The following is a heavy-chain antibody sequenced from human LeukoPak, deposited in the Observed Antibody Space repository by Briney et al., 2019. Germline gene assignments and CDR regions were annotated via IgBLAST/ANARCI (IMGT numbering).Heavy chain of an antibody. J-gene: IGHJ5*02. Sequence: PRGSLRLSCAASGFTFSDYYMSWIRQAPGKGLEWVSYISSSSSYTNYADSVKGRFTISRDNAKNSLYLQMNSLRAEDTAVYYCARVGLQLAWFDPWGQGTLVTVSS. CDR1: GFTFSDYY. V-gene: IGHV3-11*06. D-gene: IGHD3/OR15-3a*01. CDR3: ARVGLQLAWFDP. CDR2: ISSSSSYT.